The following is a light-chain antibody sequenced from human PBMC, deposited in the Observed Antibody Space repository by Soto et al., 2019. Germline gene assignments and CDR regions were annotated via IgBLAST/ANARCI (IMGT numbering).Light chain of an antibody. V-gene: IGLV1-40*01. CDR3: CSYAGSYTHV. J-gene: IGLJ1*01. CDR1: SSNIGSNYD. Sequence: QSVLTQPPSVSGAPGQRVTFSCTGSSSNIGSNYDVHWYQQLPGTAPKLLIYVNSNRPSGVPDRFSGSKSGTSASLAITGLQTEDEADYYCCSYAGSYTHVFGTGTKVTVL. CDR2: VNS.